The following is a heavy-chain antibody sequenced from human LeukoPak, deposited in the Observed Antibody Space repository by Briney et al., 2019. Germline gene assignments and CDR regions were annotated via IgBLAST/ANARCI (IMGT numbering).Heavy chain of an antibody. CDR3: AKKRNAAPYYFDC. V-gene: IGHV4-34*01. D-gene: IGHD6-25*01. CDR2: ITHSGST. Sequence: SETLSLTCVVYGGSFSGYYWSWIRQSPGKGLEWIGEITHSGSTNYNPSLKSRVTISVESSKSQFSLKLSSVTAADTAVYYCAKKRNAAPYYFDCWGQGTLVTVSS. CDR1: GGSFSGYY. J-gene: IGHJ4*02.